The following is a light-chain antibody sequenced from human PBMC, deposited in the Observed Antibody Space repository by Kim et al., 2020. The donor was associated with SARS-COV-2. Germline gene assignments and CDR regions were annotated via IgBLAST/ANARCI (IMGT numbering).Light chain of an antibody. CDR2: DVS. Sequence: SITIPCTRTSSDVGGYNYVSWYQHHPGKAPKLNIYDVSKQPSGVSNRFSGSKSGNTASLTISGLQAEDEADYYCASYTSSSTLVVFGRGTQVTVL. J-gene: IGLJ2*01. V-gene: IGLV2-14*03. CDR3: ASYTSSSTLVV. CDR1: SSDVGGYNY.